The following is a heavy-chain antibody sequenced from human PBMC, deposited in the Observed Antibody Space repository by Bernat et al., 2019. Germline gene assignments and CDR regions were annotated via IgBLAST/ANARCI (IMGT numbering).Heavy chain of an antibody. CDR2: IIPILGIA. CDR3: ARVVDGNRPRWFDP. J-gene: IGHJ5*02. D-gene: IGHD2-15*01. CDR1: GGTFSGYT. Sequence: QVQLVQSGAEVKKPGSSVKVSCKASGGTFSGYTISWVRQAPGQGLEWMGRIIPILGIANYAQKFQGRVTITADKSTSTAYMELSSLRSEDTAVYYCARVVDGNRPRWFDPWGQGTLVTVSS. V-gene: IGHV1-69*02.